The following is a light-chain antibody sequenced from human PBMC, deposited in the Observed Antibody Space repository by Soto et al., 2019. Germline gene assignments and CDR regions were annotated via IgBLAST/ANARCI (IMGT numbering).Light chain of an antibody. J-gene: IGLJ2*01. CDR1: SSDVGAHNL. CDR2: EGD. V-gene: IGLV2-14*02. Sequence: QSALTQPASVSGSPGQSITISCAGISSDVGAHNLVSWYQQHAGKAPKLIIYEGDERPSGVSDRFSGSILGNKAALTITGAQADDESDYYCVLYMGSGIVVFGGGTKVTVL. CDR3: VLYMGSGIVV.